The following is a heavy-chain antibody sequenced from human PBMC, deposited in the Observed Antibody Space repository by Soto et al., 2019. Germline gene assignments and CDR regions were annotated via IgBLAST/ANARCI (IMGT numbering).Heavy chain of an antibody. CDR3: VHSPNVAVDH. CDR2: ISQTETT. D-gene: IGHD2-15*01. J-gene: IGHJ4*01. Sequence: PSETLSLTCVAYGESFGGFYWSWVRQSPGKGLEWIGEISQTETTAYSPSRKSRVSIAADTSKKQFSLTLTSVTAADTAVYYSVHSPNVAVDHWGHGTLVTVSS. CDR1: GESFGGFY. V-gene: IGHV4-34*01.